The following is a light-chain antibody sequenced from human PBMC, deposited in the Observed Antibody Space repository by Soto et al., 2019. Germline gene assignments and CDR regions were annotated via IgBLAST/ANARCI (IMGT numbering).Light chain of an antibody. CDR1: SSNIGSNI. CDR2: SDN. CDR3: AAWDDSLTSVV. V-gene: IGLV1-44*01. J-gene: IGLJ2*01. Sequence: QSVLTQAPSASGTPGQRVTISCSGRSSNIGSNIVNWYQQLPGTAPKLLIYSDNQRPSGVPDRFSGSKSGTSASLAISGLQSEDDADYYCAAWDDSLTSVVFGGGTKLTVL.